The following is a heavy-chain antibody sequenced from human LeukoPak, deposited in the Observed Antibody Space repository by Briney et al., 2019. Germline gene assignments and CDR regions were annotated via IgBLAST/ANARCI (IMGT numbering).Heavy chain of an antibody. Sequence: PSETLSLTCAVSGYSISSGYYWGWIRQPPGEGLEWIGSIYHGGSTYYNPSLKSRVTMSVDTSKNQFSLKLSSVTAADTAVYYCARACCTTTSCYGRYFDYWGQGTLVTVSS. D-gene: IGHD2-2*01. CDR3: ARACCTTTSCYGRYFDY. CDR1: GYSISSGYY. J-gene: IGHJ4*02. V-gene: IGHV4-38-2*01. CDR2: IYHGGST.